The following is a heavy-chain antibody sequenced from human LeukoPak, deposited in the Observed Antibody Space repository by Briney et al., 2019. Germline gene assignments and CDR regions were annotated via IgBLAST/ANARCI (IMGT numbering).Heavy chain of an antibody. CDR2: FYISGST. J-gene: IGHJ4*02. D-gene: IGHD4-11*01. CDR1: GGSISSYY. Sequence: SETLSLTCTVSGGSISSYYWSWIRQPAGRGLEWIGRFYISGSTNYNPSLKSRVTMSVDTSKNQFSLRLNSVTAADTAVYYCARDFLLQSEGLFDYWGQGTLVTVSS. V-gene: IGHV4-4*07. CDR3: ARDFLLQSEGLFDY.